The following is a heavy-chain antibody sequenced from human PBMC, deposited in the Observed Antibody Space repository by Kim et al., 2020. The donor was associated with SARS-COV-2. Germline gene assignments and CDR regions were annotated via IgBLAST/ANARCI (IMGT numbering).Heavy chain of an antibody. CDR1: GVTINTYA. J-gene: IGHJ4*02. CDR2: IVPLFGTT. D-gene: IGHD4-17*01. Sequence: SVKVSCKASGVTINTYAISWVRQAPGHGLEWMGGIVPLFGTTKYAQQFLGRVTITADKSTNIAYMELGSLTSDDTAVYYCARSRRDDYGVLYYFDYWGQGTLVTVSS. V-gene: IGHV1-69*06. CDR3: ARSRRDDYGVLYYFDY.